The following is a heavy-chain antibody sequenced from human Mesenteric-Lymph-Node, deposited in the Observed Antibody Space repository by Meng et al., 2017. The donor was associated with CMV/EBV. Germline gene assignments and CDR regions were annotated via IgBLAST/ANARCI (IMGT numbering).Heavy chain of an antibody. D-gene: IGHD3-22*01. CDR2: IRSKAYGGTT. V-gene: IGHV3-49*04. CDR1: GFTFGDYA. Sequence: GGSLRLSCTASGFTFGDYAMSWVRQAPGKGLERVGFIRSKAYGGTTEYAASVKGRFTVSRDDSKSIAYLQMNSLKTEDTAVYYCSLGGQWFTFDYWGQGTLVTVSS. J-gene: IGHJ4*02. CDR3: SLGGQWFTFDY.